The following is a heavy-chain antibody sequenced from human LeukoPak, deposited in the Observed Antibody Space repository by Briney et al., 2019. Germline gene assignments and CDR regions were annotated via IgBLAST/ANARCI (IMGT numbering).Heavy chain of an antibody. CDR2: INHSGST. CDR3: ARRGDYGAPLDY. V-gene: IGHV4-34*01. Sequence: PSETLSLTCAVYGGSFSGYYWSWIRQPPGKGLEWVGEINHSGSTNYNPSLKSRVTISVDTSKNQFSLKLSSVTAADTAVYYCARRGDYGAPLDYWGQGTLVTVSS. D-gene: IGHD4-17*01. CDR1: GGSFSGYY. J-gene: IGHJ4*02.